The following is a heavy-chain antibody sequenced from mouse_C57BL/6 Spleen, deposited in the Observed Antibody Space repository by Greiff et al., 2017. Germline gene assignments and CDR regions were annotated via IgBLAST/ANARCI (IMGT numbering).Heavy chain of an antibody. V-gene: IGHV5-9*01. D-gene: IGHD2-4*01. CDR2: ISGGGGTT. Sequence: EVKVVESGGGLVKPGGSLKLSCAASGFTFSSYTMSWVRQTPEKRLEWVATISGGGGTTDYPDSVKGRFTISRDNAKNTLYLQMSSLRSEDTALYYCARYDYDGYAMDYWGQGTSVTVSS. J-gene: IGHJ4*01. CDR3: ARYDYDGYAMDY. CDR1: GFTFSSYT.